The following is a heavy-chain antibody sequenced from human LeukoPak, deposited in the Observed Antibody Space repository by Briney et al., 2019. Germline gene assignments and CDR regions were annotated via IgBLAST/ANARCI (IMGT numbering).Heavy chain of an antibody. CDR2: ISGSGGST. D-gene: IGHD3-16*01. CDR3: SYEEDGMDV. J-gene: IGHJ6*02. Sequence: GGSLRLSCAASGFTFDDYAMSWVRQAPGKGLEWVSAISGSGGSTYYADSVKGRFTISRDNSKNTLYLQMNSLRAEDTAVYYCSYEEDGMDVWGQGTTVTVSS. CDR1: GFTFDDYA. V-gene: IGHV3-23*01.